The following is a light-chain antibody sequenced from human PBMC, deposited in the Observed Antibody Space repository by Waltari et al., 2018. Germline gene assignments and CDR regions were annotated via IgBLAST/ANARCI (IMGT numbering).Light chain of an antibody. Sequence: GTSSDVGGYNYVSWYQQHPGKAPKLLIYDVSNRPSGVSNRFSGSKSGTTASLTISGLQAEDEADYYCSSYTSSSTLVFGGGTKLTVL. CDR2: DVS. CDR1: SSDVGGYNY. V-gene: IGLV2-14*03. J-gene: IGLJ2*01. CDR3: SSYTSSSTLV.